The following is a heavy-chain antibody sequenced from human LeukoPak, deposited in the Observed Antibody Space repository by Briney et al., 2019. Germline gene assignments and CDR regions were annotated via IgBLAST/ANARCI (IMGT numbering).Heavy chain of an antibody. D-gene: IGHD1-26*01. CDR2: ISWNSGSI. V-gene: IGHV3-9*01. CDR1: GFTFNDYA. J-gene: IGHJ4*02. CDR3: ARGADQWELVKYYFDY. Sequence: GGSLRLSCAASGFTFNDYAMHWVRQVPGKGLEWVSGISWNSGSIGYTDSVKGRFTISRDNAKNSLYLQMNSLRAEDAAVYYCARGADQWELVKYYFDYWGQGTLVTVSS.